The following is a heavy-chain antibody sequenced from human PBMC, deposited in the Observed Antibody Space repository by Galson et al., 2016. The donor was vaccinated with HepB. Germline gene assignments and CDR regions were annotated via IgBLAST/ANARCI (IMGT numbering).Heavy chain of an antibody. Sequence: SLRLSCAASGFIFSDYYMSWIRQAPGKGLEWISYISSSGNTMYNADSVKGRFTISRDNAKNSLYLQMSSLGADDTAVYYCARARYSNLPLGYWGQGTLVTVSS. CDR1: GFIFSDYY. CDR2: ISSSGNTM. CDR3: ARARYSNLPLGY. J-gene: IGHJ4*02. D-gene: IGHD4-11*01. V-gene: IGHV3-11*01.